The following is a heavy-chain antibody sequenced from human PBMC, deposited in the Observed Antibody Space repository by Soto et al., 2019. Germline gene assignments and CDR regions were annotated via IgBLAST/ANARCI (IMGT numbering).Heavy chain of an antibody. D-gene: IGHD2-21*01. Sequence: PGGSLRLSCAASGFNFPAYAMNWVRQAPGKGLQWVSGLVGSGADENYADSVRGRFTVSRDNSRNTLYVQMNSLRDEDTAVYYCARDLIAKSGVWKPFDLRARGKRDPASS. CDR1: GFNFPAYA. CDR3: ARDLIAKSGVWKPFDL. CDR2: LVGSGADE. V-gene: IGHV3-23*01. J-gene: IGHJ3*01.